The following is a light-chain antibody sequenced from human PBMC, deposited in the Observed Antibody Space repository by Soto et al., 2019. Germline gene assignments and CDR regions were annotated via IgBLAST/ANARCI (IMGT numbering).Light chain of an antibody. V-gene: IGKV3D-15*01. CDR3: QQYNNWPPSIT. CDR1: QSVSSN. J-gene: IGKJ5*01. CDR2: GAS. Sequence: EIVMTQSPATLSVSPGERATLSCRGSQSVSSNLAWYQQKPGQAPRLLIYGASTRATGIPARFSGSGSGTEFTLTISSLQSEDFAVYYCQQYNNWPPSITFGQGTRLEIK.